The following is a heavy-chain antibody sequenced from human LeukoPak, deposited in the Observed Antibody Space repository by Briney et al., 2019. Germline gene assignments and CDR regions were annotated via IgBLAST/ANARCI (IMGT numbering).Heavy chain of an antibody. D-gene: IGHD4-23*01. J-gene: IGHJ4*02. Sequence: SETLSLTGTVSGGSISSSSYSWGWIRQPPGKGLEWIGSIYYSGGTYYNPSLKSRVTISVDTSKNQFSLKLSSVTAADTAVYYCARHLPTVVTQGYVDYWGQGTLVTVSS. CDR1: GGSISSSSYS. CDR2: IYYSGGT. V-gene: IGHV4-39*01. CDR3: ARHLPTVVTQGYVDY.